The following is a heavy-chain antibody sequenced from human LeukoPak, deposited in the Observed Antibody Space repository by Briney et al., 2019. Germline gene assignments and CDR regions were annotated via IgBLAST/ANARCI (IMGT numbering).Heavy chain of an antibody. CDR3: ARAWRGIRGFDH. Sequence: SETLSLTCSVSGDSINNFYWNWIRQPPGKGLEWIADIYNSGSTNYNPSLKNRVTISVDTSKNQISLRLSSVTAADTAVYYCARAWRGIRGFDHWGQGTLVTVSS. V-gene: IGHV4-59*01. D-gene: IGHD1-1*01. CDR1: GDSINNFY. J-gene: IGHJ4*02. CDR2: IYNSGST.